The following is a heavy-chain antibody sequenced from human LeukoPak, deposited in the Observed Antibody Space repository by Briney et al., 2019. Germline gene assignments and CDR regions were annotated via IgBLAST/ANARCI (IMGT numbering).Heavy chain of an antibody. CDR1: GGSISSSSYY. J-gene: IGHJ6*03. D-gene: IGHD5-24*01. Sequence: SETLSLTCTVSGGSISSSSYYWGWIRQPPGKGLEWIGSIYYSGSTYYNPSLKSRVTISVDTSKNQFSLKLSSVTAADTAVYYCAKERRDGYNHYYYYNYMDVWGKGTTVTVSS. CDR3: AKERRDGYNHYYYYNYMDV. CDR2: IYYSGST. V-gene: IGHV4-39*07.